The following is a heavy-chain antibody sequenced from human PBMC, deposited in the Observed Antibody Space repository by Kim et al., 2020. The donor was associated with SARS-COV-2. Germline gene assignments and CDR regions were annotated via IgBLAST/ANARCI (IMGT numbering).Heavy chain of an antibody. J-gene: IGHJ3*02. CDR3: ATSVPRIVVVKDPAFDI. V-gene: IGHV1-69*13. D-gene: IGHD3-22*01. Sequence: SVKVSCKASGGTFSSYAISWVRQAPGQGLEWMGGIIPIFGTANYAQKFQGRVTITADESTSTAYMELSSLRSEDTAVYYCATSVPRIVVVKDPAFDIWGQGTMVTVSS. CDR1: GGTFSSYA. CDR2: IIPIFGTA.